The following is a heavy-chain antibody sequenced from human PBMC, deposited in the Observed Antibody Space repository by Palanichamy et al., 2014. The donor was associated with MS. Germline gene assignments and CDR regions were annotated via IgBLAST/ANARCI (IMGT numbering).Heavy chain of an antibody. CDR3: ASLALSGSYYVDQLDDY. CDR2: IYHSGST. V-gene: IGHV4-38-2*01. CDR1: DYSISSGCY. D-gene: IGHD1-26*01. Sequence: QVQLQESGPGLVKPSETLSLTCAVSDYSISSGCYWGWIRQPPGKGLEWIGSIYHSGSTYYNPSLKSRVTISVDTSKNQFSLELSSVTAADTAVYYCASLALSGSYYVDQLDDYWGQGTLVTVSS. J-gene: IGHJ4*02.